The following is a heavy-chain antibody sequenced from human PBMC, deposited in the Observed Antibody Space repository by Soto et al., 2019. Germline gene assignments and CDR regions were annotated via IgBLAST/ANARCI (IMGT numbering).Heavy chain of an antibody. V-gene: IGHV3-30*18. J-gene: IGHJ3*02. CDR3: AKEALRYVPSLDAFDI. D-gene: IGHD4-17*01. CDR2: ISYDGSNK. Sequence: QVQLVESGGGVVQPGRSLRLSCAASGFTFSSYGMHWVRQAPGKGLEWVAVISYDGSNKYYADSVKGRFTISRDNSKNTLYLQMNSLRAEDTAVYYCAKEALRYVPSLDAFDIWGQGTMVTVSS. CDR1: GFTFSSYG.